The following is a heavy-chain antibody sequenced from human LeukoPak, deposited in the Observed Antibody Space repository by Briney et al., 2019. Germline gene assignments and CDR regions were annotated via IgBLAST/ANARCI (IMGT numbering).Heavy chain of an antibody. CDR2: ISSSSSSI. CDR3: AKDHSSSWPELSY. D-gene: IGHD6-13*01. CDR1: GFTFSTYS. J-gene: IGHJ4*02. Sequence: GGSLRLSCAASGFTFSTYSMNWVRQAPGKGLEWVSYISSSSSSIYYADSVKGRFTISRDNAKNSLYLQMNSLRDEDTAVYYCAKDHSSSWPELSYWGQGTLVTVSS. V-gene: IGHV3-48*02.